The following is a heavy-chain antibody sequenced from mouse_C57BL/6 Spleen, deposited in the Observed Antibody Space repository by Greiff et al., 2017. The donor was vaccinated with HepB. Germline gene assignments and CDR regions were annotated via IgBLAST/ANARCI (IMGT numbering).Heavy chain of an antibody. CDR1: GYAFSSYW. CDR2: IYPGDGDT. CDR3: ARDFYYYGSSFV. Sequence: QVQLKESGAELVKPGASVKISCKASGYAFSSYWMNWVKQRPGKGLEWIGQIYPGDGDTNYNGKFKGKATLTADKSSSTAYMQLSSLTSEDSAVYFCARDFYYYGSSFVWGTGTTVTVSS. J-gene: IGHJ1*03. D-gene: IGHD1-1*01. V-gene: IGHV1-80*01.